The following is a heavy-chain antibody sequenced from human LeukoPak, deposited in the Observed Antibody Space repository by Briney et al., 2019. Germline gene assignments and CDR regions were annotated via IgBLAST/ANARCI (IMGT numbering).Heavy chain of an antibody. CDR3: ARQGTSGSYLTGLDV. CDR2: IFHSGST. D-gene: IGHD3-22*01. CDR1: SGSISTYY. J-gene: IGHJ6*02. Sequence: SETLSLTCTVSSGSISTYYWSWIRQSPGKGLEWMGYIFHSGSTTYNPSLSSRLTISVDTSKNQFSLELRSVTAADTAVYYCARQGTSGSYLTGLDVWGQGTTVTVSS. V-gene: IGHV4-59*08.